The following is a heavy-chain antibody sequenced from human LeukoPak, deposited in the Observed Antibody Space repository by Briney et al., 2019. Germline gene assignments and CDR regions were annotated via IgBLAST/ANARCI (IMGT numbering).Heavy chain of an antibody. CDR1: GFTASSNY. CDR2: IYSGGNT. D-gene: IGHD3-22*01. V-gene: IGHV3-53*01. CDR3: ARVPRSGYYYHFDY. J-gene: IGHJ4*02. Sequence: GGSLRLSCAASGFTASSNYMSWVRQAPGTGLEWVPVIYSGGNTYYADSVKGRFTISRDNSKNTLYLQMNSLRAEDTAVYYCARVPRSGYYYHFDYWGQGTLVTVSS.